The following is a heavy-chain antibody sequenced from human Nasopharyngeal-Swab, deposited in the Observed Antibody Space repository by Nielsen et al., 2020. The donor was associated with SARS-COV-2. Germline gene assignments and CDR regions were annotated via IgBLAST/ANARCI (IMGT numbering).Heavy chain of an antibody. CDR3: ARDGTSRGIASRPGLYYYPMDV. V-gene: IGHV1-2*06. CDR1: GYSFSAYY. CDR2: INPNSGGT. J-gene: IGHJ6*02. Sequence: ASVKVSCKASGYSFSAYYIHWVRQAPGQGLEWMGRINPNSGGTDYAQKFQGRVTMTRDTSIRTAYMDLSSLRSVDTAMYYCARDGTSRGIASRPGLYYYPMDVWGQGTTVTVSS. D-gene: IGHD6-6*01.